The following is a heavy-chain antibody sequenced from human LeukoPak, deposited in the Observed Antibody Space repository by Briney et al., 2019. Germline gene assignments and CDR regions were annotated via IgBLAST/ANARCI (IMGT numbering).Heavy chain of an antibody. D-gene: IGHD3-10*01. CDR1: GFTFSNAW. J-gene: IGHJ4*02. V-gene: IGHV3-15*01. CDR3: TTDRMGVQYYYGSGSYLNPFDY. Sequence: GGSLRLSCAASGFTFSNAWMSWVRQAPGKGLEWVGRIKSKTDGGTTDYAAPVKGRFTISRDDSKNTLYLQMNSLKTEDTAVYYCTTDRMGVQYYYGSGSYLNPFDYWGQGTLVTVSS. CDR2: IKSKTDGGTT.